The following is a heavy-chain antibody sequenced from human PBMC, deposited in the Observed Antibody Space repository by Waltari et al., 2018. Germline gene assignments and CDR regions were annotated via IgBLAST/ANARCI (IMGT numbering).Heavy chain of an antibody. CDR3: ARETTPYYYGSGAIDY. CDR2: IYYSGST. J-gene: IGHJ4*02. D-gene: IGHD3-10*01. Sequence: QVQLQESGPGLVKPSETLSLTCTVSGGSISSYYWSWLRQPPGKGLEWIGYIYYSGSTNYNPSLKSRVTISVDTSKNQFSLKLSSVTAADTAVYYCARETTPYYYGSGAIDYWGQGTLVTVSS. V-gene: IGHV4-59*01. CDR1: GGSISSYY.